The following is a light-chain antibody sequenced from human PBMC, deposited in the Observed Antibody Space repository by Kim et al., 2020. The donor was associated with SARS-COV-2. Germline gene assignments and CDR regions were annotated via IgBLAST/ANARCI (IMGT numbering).Light chain of an antibody. CDR3: HQCARSPKT. Sequence: EIVLTQSPATLSLSPGERATLSCRASQSVISNYLAWYQHKPGQAPRLLIYSASRRATGIPDRFSGSGSGTDFTLTISRLEPEDFAVYYCHQCARSPKTFGGGTKVDIK. J-gene: IGKJ4*01. V-gene: IGKV3-20*01. CDR2: SAS. CDR1: QSVISNY.